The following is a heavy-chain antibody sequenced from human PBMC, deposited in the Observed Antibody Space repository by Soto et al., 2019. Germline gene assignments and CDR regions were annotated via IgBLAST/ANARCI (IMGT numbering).Heavy chain of an antibody. CDR2: IFPLDSDT. CDR1: TYDFSTHW. V-gene: IGHV5-51*01. D-gene: IGHD4-4*01. CDR3: ARGTTVTTYMDYSFDY. J-gene: IGHJ4*02. Sequence: GESLKISCQGFTYDFSTHWIGWVRQMPGKGLEWVGIIFPLDSDTKYSPSFQGQVFISVDKSISTAYLQWPSLRASDTAMYYCARGTTVTTYMDYSFDYWGQGTLVTVSS.